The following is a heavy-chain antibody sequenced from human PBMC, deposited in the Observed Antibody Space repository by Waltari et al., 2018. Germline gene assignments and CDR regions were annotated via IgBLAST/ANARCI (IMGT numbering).Heavy chain of an antibody. CDR1: GYTFTDSY. Sequence: EVQLVQSGAEVQKPGATVKISCKASGYTFTDSYMPGVQTAPGKGLEWMGSVDPEDGKTIYAEKFQGRVTITADTSTDTAYMELSSLRSEYTAVYYCATLIVGATEPTDAFDIWGQGTMVTVSS. J-gene: IGHJ3*02. CDR3: ATLIVGATEPTDAFDI. D-gene: IGHD1-26*01. V-gene: IGHV1-69-2*01. CDR2: VDPEDGKT.